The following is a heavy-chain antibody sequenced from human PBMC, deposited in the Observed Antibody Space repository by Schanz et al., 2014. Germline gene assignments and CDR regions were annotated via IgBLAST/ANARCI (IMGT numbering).Heavy chain of an antibody. CDR2: INTANGNA. CDR3: ARDLPYCDGGKCYSDGFDI. J-gene: IGHJ3*02. CDR1: GYTFTTYA. D-gene: IGHD2-21*01. Sequence: QVQLVQSGAEVKKPGASVRVSCKASGYTFTTYAMSWVRQAPGQSLEWMGWINTANGNAKYSANFQARVTITRDTSATTAYMELTNLRSEDTAVHYCARDLPYCDGGKCYSDGFDIWGQGTLVTISS. V-gene: IGHV1-3*04.